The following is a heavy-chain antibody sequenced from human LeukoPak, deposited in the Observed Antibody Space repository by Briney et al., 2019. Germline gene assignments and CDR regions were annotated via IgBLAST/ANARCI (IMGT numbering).Heavy chain of an antibody. CDR3: ARGQVPAARGYNWFDP. V-gene: IGHV4-34*01. J-gene: IGHJ5*02. CDR1: GWSFNDYY. D-gene: IGHD2-2*01. CDR2: INARGDT. Sequence: SETLSLTCAVYGWSFNDYYWNWVRQPPGKGLEWIGEINARGDTNYNPSLKSRVTISVDTSKKQFSLRLTSMIAADTALYYCARGQVPAARGYNWFDPWGQGTLVTVSS.